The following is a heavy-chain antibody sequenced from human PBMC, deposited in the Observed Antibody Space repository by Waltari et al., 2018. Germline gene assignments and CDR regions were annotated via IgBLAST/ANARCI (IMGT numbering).Heavy chain of an antibody. Sequence: QLQLQESGPGLVKPSETLSLTCTVSGGSASSNSNFWGWIRQPPGKGLEWIGSLYFIGNTYYNPSLKSRVTISVDTSKNQFSLKLTSVTAADTAVYHCARVWGLLPGLSWFDPWGQGTLVTVSS. CDR2: LYFIGNT. D-gene: IGHD3-16*01. V-gene: IGHV4-39*01. CDR3: ARVWGLLPGLSWFDP. J-gene: IGHJ5*02. CDR1: GGSASSNSNF.